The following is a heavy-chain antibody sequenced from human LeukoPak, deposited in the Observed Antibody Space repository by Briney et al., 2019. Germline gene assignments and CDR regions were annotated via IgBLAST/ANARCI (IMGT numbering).Heavy chain of an antibody. J-gene: IGHJ4*02. Sequence: GASLKISCKGSGYSFSSHWIAWVRQMPGKGLEWMGMIYPGDSDTRYSPSFRGQVTISGDKSISTAYLQWSSLKASDTAMYYCARQRERGYSYVDWGQGTLVTVSS. D-gene: IGHD5-18*01. V-gene: IGHV5-51*01. CDR3: ARQRERGYSYVD. CDR2: IYPGDSDT. CDR1: GYSFSSHW.